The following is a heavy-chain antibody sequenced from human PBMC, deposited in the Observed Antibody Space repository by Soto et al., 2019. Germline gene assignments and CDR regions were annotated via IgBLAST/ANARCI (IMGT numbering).Heavy chain of an antibody. CDR2: IYYSGST. V-gene: IGHV4-59*01. D-gene: IGHD3-22*01. J-gene: IGHJ4*02. CDR3: ARVRLRNYYDSSGYYDY. CDR1: GGSISSYY. Sequence: SETLSLTCTVSGGSISSYYWSWIRQPPGKGLEWIGYIYYSGSTNYNPSLKSRVTISVDTSKNQFSLKLSSVTAADTAVYYCARVRLRNYYDSSGYYDYWGQGTLVTVSS.